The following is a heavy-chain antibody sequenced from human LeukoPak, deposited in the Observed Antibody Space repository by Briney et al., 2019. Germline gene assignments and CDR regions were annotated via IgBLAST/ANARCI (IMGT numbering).Heavy chain of an antibody. V-gene: IGHV4-38-2*01. CDR2: IYHSGRT. CDR1: GYSISSGYY. CDR3: ARILGAYCSGHSSPDAFDI. D-gene: IGHD2-15*01. Sequence: PSETLSLTCAVSGYSISSGYYWGWIRQPPGKGLEWIGNIYHSGRTYYNPSLKSRVTISVDTSKKQFSLKLSSVTAADTAVYYCARILGAYCSGHSSPDAFDIWGQGTMVTVSS. J-gene: IGHJ3*02.